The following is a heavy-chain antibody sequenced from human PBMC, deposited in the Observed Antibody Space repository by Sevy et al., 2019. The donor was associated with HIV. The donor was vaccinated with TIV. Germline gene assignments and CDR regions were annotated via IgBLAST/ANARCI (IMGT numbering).Heavy chain of an antibody. V-gene: IGHV3-53*01. D-gene: IGHD6-19*01. CDR2: IYSDGRT. CDR1: GFSVSSNY. Sequence: GGSLRLSCVVSGFSVSSNYMSWVRQAPGKGLEWVSNIYSDGRTYYADSVRGRFTISRDTSKKTEYPEMKSLRAEDTAVSCCARDLIPGIAVAGSDYWGQGTLVTVSS. J-gene: IGHJ4*02. CDR3: ARDLIPGIAVAGSDY.